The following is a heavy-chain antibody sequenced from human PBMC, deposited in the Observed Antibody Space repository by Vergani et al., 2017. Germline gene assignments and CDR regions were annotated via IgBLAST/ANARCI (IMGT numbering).Heavy chain of an antibody. CDR1: GFTFSDFS. Sequence: VQLVESGGGLVKPGGSLRLSCAASGFTFSDFSMSWVRQAPGKGLEWVAFIGSSGPYLNYADSVKGRVIISRDNTNNSLFLQLRSLIAEDAAFYYCARDGTSGGCPVNYGMDVWGQGATVTVSS. J-gene: IGHJ6*02. CDR3: ARDGTSGGCPVNYGMDV. V-gene: IGHV3-21*06. CDR2: IGSSGPYL. D-gene: IGHD2-8*01.